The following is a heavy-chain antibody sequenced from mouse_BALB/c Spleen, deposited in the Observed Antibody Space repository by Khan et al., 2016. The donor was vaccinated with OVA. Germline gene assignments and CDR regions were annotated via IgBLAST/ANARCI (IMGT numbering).Heavy chain of an antibody. J-gene: IGHJ2*01. Sequence: QVQLQQPGAELVRPGASVTLSCKASGYTFTDYEMHWVKQTPVHGLEWIGAIDPETGGTAYNQKFKGKATLTADKSSSTAYMELRSLTSEDSAVYYCTRSDYGSSGFDYWGQGTTLTVSS. CDR3: TRSDYGSSGFDY. CDR1: GYTFTDYE. V-gene: IGHV1-15*01. CDR2: IDPETGGT. D-gene: IGHD1-1*01.